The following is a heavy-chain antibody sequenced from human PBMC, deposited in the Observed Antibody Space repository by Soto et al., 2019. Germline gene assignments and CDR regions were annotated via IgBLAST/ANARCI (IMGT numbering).Heavy chain of an antibody. V-gene: IGHV3-7*01. J-gene: IGHJ5*02. CDR1: GFTFSSYW. CDR3: ARLIMVRGVIWFDP. CDR2: IKQDGSEK. D-gene: IGHD3-10*01. Sequence: GGSLRLSCAASGFTFSSYWMSWVRQAPGKGLEWVANIKQDGSEKYYVDSVKGRFTISRDNAKNSQYLQMNSLRAEDTAVYYCARLIMVRGVIWFDPWGQGTLVTVSS.